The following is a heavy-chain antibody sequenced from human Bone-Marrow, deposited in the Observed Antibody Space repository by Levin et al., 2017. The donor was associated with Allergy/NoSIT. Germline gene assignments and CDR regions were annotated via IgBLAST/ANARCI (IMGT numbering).Heavy chain of an antibody. CDR1: GGTFSSYA. D-gene: IGHD2-15*01. J-gene: IGHJ6*02. Sequence: ASVKVSCKASGGTFSSYAISWVRQAPGQGLEWMGGIIPIFGTANYAQKFQGRVTITADKSTSTAYMELSSLRSEDTAVYYCASLPGGDCSGGSCYSDYYYYGMDVWGQGTTVTVSS. CDR3: ASLPGGDCSGGSCYSDYYYYGMDV. CDR2: IIPIFGTA. V-gene: IGHV1-69*06.